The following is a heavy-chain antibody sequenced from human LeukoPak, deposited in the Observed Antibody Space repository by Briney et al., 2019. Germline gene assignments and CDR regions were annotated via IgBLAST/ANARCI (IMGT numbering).Heavy chain of an antibody. CDR3: ATDYYDSSGYYYVRAFDI. D-gene: IGHD3-22*01. CDR1: GYTFTGYY. J-gene: IGHJ3*02. CDR2: INPNSGGT. V-gene: IGHV1-2*02. Sequence: ASVKVSCKASGYTFTGYYMHWVRQAPGQGLEWMGWINPNSGGTNYAQKFQGRVTMTRDTSISTAYMELSRLRSDDTAVYYCATDYYDSSGYYYVRAFDIWGQGTMVTVSS.